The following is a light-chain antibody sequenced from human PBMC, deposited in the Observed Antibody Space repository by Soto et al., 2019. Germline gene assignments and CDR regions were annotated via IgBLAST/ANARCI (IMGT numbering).Light chain of an antibody. CDR1: NSYIGSNT. CDR3: AAWDDSLIGPV. V-gene: IGLV1-44*01. Sequence: QSVLTQPHSASGTPGQRVTISCSGSNSYIGSNTVNWYQQLPGTAPKLLIYSNNQRPSGVPDRFSGSKSGSSASLAISGLQSEDEADYYCAAWDDSLIGPVFGGGTKLTVL. CDR2: SNN. J-gene: IGLJ3*02.